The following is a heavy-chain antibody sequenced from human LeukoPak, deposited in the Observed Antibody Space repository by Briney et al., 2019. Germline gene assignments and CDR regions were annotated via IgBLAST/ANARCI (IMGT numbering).Heavy chain of an antibody. Sequence: TGGSLRLSCAASGFLFSNYRMNWVRQAPGKGLEWVSSIGSRGTYIYYADSVKGRFTISRDNAQNSLYLQMNSLRVEDTAVYYCARDRSSRWYSDWGQGTLVTVSS. CDR2: IGSRGTYI. D-gene: IGHD6-13*01. J-gene: IGHJ4*02. V-gene: IGHV3-21*01. CDR3: ARDRSSRWYSD. CDR1: GFLFSNYR.